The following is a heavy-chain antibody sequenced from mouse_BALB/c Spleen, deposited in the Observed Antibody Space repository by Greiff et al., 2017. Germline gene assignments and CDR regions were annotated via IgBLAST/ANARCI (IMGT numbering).Heavy chain of an antibody. D-gene: IGHD1-2*01. CDR3: ARSRATATFAY. Sequence: VHVKQSGPELVKPGASVKISCKASGYTFTDYNMHWVKQSHGKSLEWIGYIYPYNGGTGYNQKFKSKATLTVDNSSSTAYMELRSLTSEDSAVYYCARSRATATFAYWGQGTLVTVSA. CDR1: GYTFTDYN. V-gene: IGHV1S29*02. J-gene: IGHJ3*01. CDR2: IYPYNGGT.